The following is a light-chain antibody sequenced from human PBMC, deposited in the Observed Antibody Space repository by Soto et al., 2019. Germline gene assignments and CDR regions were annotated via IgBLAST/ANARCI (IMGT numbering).Light chain of an antibody. V-gene: IGKV1-39*01. CDR3: QQSYSTPIT. CDR2: AAS. Sequence: DIPMTQSPSSLSASVGDRVTITCRASQSISSYLNWYQQKPEKAPKLLIYAASSLQSGVPSRFSGSGSGTDFTLTISSLQPEDFATYYCQQSYSTPITFGQGTRLEIK. J-gene: IGKJ5*01. CDR1: QSISSY.